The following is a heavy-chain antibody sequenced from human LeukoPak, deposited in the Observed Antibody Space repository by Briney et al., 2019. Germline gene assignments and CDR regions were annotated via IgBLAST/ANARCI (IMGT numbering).Heavy chain of an antibody. D-gene: IGHD3-16*01. CDR1: GFTFTSYA. V-gene: IGHV3-30-3*01. Sequence: PGRSLRLSCAASGFTFTSYAMHWVRQAPGKGLEWVAVISYDVSNKYYADSVKGRFTISRDNAKNSLYLQMNSLRAEDTAVYYCARGVRNYDYVWGSYSYWGQGTLVTVSS. CDR3: ARGVRNYDYVWGSYSY. J-gene: IGHJ4*02. CDR2: ISYDVSNK.